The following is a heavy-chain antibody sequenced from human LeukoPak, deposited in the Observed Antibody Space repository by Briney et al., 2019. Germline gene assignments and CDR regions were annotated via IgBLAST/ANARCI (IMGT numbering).Heavy chain of an antibody. CDR3: ARKEGGATDY. V-gene: IGHV4-59*08. J-gene: IGHJ4*02. CDR2: IYYSGST. D-gene: IGHD3-16*01. CDR1: GGSISSYY. Sequence: PSETLSLTCTVSGGSISSYYWSWLRQPPAKALEWIGYIYYSGSTNYNPSLKSRVTISVDTSKNQFSLKLSSVTAADTAVYYCARKEGGATDYWGQGTLVTVSS.